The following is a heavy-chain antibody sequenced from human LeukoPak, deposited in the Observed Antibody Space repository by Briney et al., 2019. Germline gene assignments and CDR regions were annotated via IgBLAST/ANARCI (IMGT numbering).Heavy chain of an antibody. CDR1: GYTFTGYY. D-gene: IGHD1-26*01. CDR3: ARGPQGRRGSYYYYYMDV. V-gene: IGHV1-2*02. Sequence: ASVKVSCKASGYTFTGYYMHWVRQAPGQGLEWMGWINPNSGGTNYAQKFQGRVTMTRDTSISTAYMELSRLRSDDTAVYYCARGPQGRRGSYYYYYMDVWGKGTTVTVSS. J-gene: IGHJ6*03. CDR2: INPNSGGT.